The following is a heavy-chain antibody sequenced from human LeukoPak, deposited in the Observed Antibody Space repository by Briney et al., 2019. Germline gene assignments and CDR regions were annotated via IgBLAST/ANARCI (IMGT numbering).Heavy chain of an antibody. Sequence: PGGSLRLSCAASGFTFSSYDMHWVRQATGKGLEWVSAIGTAGDTYYPGSVKGRFTISRENAKNSLYLQMNSLRAGDTAVYYCARGRLLWFGELKGMDVWGKGTTDTVSS. D-gene: IGHD3-10*01. CDR3: ARGRLLWFGELKGMDV. J-gene: IGHJ6*03. V-gene: IGHV3-13*04. CDR2: IGTAGDT. CDR1: GFTFSSYD.